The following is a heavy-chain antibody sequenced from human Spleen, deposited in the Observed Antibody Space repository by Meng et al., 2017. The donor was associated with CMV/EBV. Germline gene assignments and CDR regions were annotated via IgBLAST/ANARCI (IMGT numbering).Heavy chain of an antibody. D-gene: IGHD3-22*01. J-gene: IGHJ4*02. CDR1: GGTFSSYA. CDR3: ASIAGGDYYDSSGTNGY. CDR2: IIPIFGTA. Sequence: SGGTFSSYALSWVRQAPGQGLEWMGGIIPIFGTANYAQKFPGRVTITTDESTSTAYMELSSLRSEDTAVYYCASIAGGDYYDSSGTNGYWGQGTLV. V-gene: IGHV1-69*05.